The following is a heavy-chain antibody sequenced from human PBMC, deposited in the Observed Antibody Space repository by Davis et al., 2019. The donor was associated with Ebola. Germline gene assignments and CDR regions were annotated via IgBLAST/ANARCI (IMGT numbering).Heavy chain of an antibody. CDR2: INAGNGNT. J-gene: IGHJ4*01. V-gene: IGHV1-3*01. CDR3: AGDSSGWYYFDY. D-gene: IGHD6-19*01. CDR1: GYTFTGYY. Sequence: ASVKVSCKASGYTFTGYYMHWVRQAPGQRLEWMGWINAGNGNTKYSQKFQGRVTITRDTSASTAYMELSSLRSEDTAVYYCAGDSSGWYYFDYWGQGTLVTVSS.